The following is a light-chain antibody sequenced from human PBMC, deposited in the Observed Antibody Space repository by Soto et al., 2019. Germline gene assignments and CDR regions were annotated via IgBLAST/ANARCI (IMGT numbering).Light chain of an antibody. CDR1: SSNIGAGYD. Sequence: QSVLTQPPSVSGAPGQRVTISCTGSSSNIGAGYDVHWYQQLPGTAPTLLIYGNNNRPSGVPDRFSGSKSGTSASLAITGLQADDEADYYCQSYDSRLRASVFGGGTQLTVL. J-gene: IGLJ7*01. CDR3: QSYDSRLRASV. CDR2: GNN. V-gene: IGLV1-40*01.